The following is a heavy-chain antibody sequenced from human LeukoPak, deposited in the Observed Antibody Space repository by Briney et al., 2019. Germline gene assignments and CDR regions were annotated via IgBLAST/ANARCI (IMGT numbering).Heavy chain of an antibody. CDR2: IYSGGTT. CDR1: GASINSYY. D-gene: IGHD3-9*01. Sequence: SETLSLTCTVSGASINSYYWSWIRQPAGKGLEWIGRIYSGGTTKYNPSLTSRVTMTVDTSKNQFSLKLRSVTAADTAVYYCAREMRGGNDFLAGYYHYYFSAMDVWGHGTTVTVSS. CDR3: AREMRGGNDFLAGYYHYYFSAMDV. V-gene: IGHV4-4*07. J-gene: IGHJ6*02.